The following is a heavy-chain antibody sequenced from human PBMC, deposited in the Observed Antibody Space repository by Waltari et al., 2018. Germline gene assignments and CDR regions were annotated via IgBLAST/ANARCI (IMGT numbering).Heavy chain of an antibody. CDR1: GFTFSSYW. J-gene: IGHJ4*02. V-gene: IGHV3-7*01. CDR3: ARESLRWYQLLSVYFDY. D-gene: IGHD2-2*01. CDR2: IKQDGSEK. Sequence: EVQLVESGGGLVQPGGSLRLSCAASGFTFSSYWMSWVRQAPGKGLEWVANIKQDGSEKYYVDCVKGRFTISRDNAKNSLYLQMNSLRAEDTAVYYCARESLRWYQLLSVYFDYWGQGTLVTVSS.